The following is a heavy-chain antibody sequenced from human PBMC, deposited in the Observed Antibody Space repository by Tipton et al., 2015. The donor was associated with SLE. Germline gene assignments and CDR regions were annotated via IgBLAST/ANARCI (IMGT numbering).Heavy chain of an antibody. CDR2: ISAYNGKT. Sequence: QLVQSGAEVKKPGASVTVSCQASGYTFTDFGVTWVRQAPGQGLEWVGWISAYNGKTNYAQMVEGRVTMTTDTSTSTAYMELRSLRSDDTAVYYCARDLPYSHNWFDPWGHGTLVTVSS. CDR1: GYTFTDFG. V-gene: IGHV1-18*01. CDR3: ARDLPYSHNWFDP. D-gene: IGHD6-13*01. J-gene: IGHJ5*02.